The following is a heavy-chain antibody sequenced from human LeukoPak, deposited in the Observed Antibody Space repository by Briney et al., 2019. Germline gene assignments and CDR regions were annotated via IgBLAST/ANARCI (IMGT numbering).Heavy chain of an antibody. J-gene: IGHJ6*02. CDR3: ARDVVVVPAAIHYGMDV. CDR2: INHSGRT. CDR1: GGSFSDYF. V-gene: IGHV4-34*01. Sequence: SETLSLTCAVYGGSFSDYFWGWIRQPPEKGLEWIGEINHSGRTYYNPSLKSRVTISVDTSKNQFSLNLGSVTAADTAVYYCARDVVVVPAAIHYGMDVWGQGTTVTVSS. D-gene: IGHD2-2*01.